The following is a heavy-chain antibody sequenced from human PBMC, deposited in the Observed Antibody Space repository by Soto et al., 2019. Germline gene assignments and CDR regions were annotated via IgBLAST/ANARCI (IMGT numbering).Heavy chain of an antibody. CDR3: AKDLVRPYFDP. CDR2: ISGSGGST. J-gene: IGHJ5*02. V-gene: IGHV3-23*01. D-gene: IGHD6-6*01. Sequence: GGSLRLSCAASGFTFSSYAMSWVRQAPGKGLEWVSAISGSGGSTYYADSVKGRFTIYRDNSKNTLYLQMNILRAEDTAVYYCAKDLVRPYFDPWGQGTLVTVSS. CDR1: GFTFSSYA.